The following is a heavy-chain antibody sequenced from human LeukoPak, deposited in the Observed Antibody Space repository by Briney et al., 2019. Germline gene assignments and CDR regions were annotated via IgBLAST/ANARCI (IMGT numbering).Heavy chain of an antibody. CDR2: ISAYNGNT. V-gene: IGHV1-18*01. J-gene: IGHJ4*02. Sequence: ASVKVSCKASGYTFTSYGISWVRQAPGQGLEWMGWISAYNGNTNYAQKLQGRVTMTTDTSTSTAHMELRSLRSDDTAVYYCARLETYYYDSSGYAPDYWGQGTLVTVSS. D-gene: IGHD3-22*01. CDR1: GYTFTSYG. CDR3: ARLETYYYDSSGYAPDY.